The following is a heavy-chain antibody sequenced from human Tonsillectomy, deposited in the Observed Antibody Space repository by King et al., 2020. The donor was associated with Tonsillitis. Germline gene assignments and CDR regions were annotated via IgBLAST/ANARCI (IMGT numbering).Heavy chain of an antibody. Sequence: HVQLQESGPGLVKPSGTLSLTCAVSGGSISSSNWWSWVRQPPGKGLVWIGEIFHTGSTNYNPSLKSRVTISVDKSKNQFSLKLSSVTAADTAVYYCAALIAVSNSGWFDPWGQGTLVTVSS. CDR3: AALIAVSNSGWFDP. CDR1: GGSISSSNW. J-gene: IGHJ5*02. CDR2: IFHTGST. D-gene: IGHD6-19*01. V-gene: IGHV4-4*02.